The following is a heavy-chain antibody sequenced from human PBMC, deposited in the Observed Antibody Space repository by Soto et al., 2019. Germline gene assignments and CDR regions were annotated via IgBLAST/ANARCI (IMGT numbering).Heavy chain of an antibody. CDR2: IYYSGST. V-gene: IGHV4-39*01. J-gene: IGHJ6*02. Sequence: SETLSLTCTVSGGSISSSSYYWGWIRQPPGKGLEWIGSIYYSGSTYYNPSLKSRVTISVDTSKNQFSLKLSSVTAADTAVYYCARTLANWGKNYYYGMDVWGQGTTVTVSS. CDR3: ARTLANWGKNYYYGMDV. D-gene: IGHD7-27*01. CDR1: GGSISSSSYY.